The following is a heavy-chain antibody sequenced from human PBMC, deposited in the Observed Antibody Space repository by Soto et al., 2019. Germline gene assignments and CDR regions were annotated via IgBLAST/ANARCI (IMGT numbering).Heavy chain of an antibody. CDR3: TRCGIRYHSSGYYLGIGGMDV. J-gene: IGHJ6*02. V-gene: IGHV1-69*12. CDR1: GGTFNSYA. D-gene: IGHD3-22*01. Sequence: QVQLVQSGAEVKKPESSVRVSCKASGGTFNSYAITWVRQAPGQGLEWMGGTIPMFGTTNYAEKFQGRVTISADESTNTAYKELSGLRSEGPAVYCWTRCGIRYHSSGYYLGIGGMDVWGQGSTVIVSS. CDR2: TIPMFGTT.